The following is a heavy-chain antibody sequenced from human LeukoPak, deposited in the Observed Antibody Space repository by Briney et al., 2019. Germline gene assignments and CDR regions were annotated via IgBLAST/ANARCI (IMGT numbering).Heavy chain of an antibody. CDR2: MNPNSGNT. CDR1: GYTFTRYD. CDR3: ARGVRIVARSYYYSYMDV. Sequence: ASVKVSCKASGYTFTRYDINGVRQATGQGREGMGWMNPNSGNTGYAQKFQGRVTMTRNTSISTAYMELRSLRSEDTAVYYCARGVRIVARSYYYSYMDVWGKGTTVTVSS. D-gene: IGHD2-15*01. V-gene: IGHV1-8*01. J-gene: IGHJ6*03.